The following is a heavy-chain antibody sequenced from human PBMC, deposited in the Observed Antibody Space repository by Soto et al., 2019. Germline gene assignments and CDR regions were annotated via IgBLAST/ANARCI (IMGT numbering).Heavy chain of an antibody. CDR2: MNPNSGNT. CDR1: GYTFTSYD. CDR3: ARGYYRCSWLYYYYYCMDV. J-gene: IGHJ6*03. D-gene: IGHD3-16*02. V-gene: IGHV1-8*01. Sequence: GASVKVSCKASGYTFTSYDINWVLQSTGQGLEWMGWMNPNSGNTGYAQKFQGRVTMTRNTSISTAYMELSSLRSEDTAVYYCARGYYRCSWLYYYYYCMDVWGKGTTVTVSS.